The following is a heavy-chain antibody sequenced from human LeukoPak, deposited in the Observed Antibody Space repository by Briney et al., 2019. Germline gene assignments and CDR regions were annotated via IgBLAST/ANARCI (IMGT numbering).Heavy chain of an antibody. Sequence: QPGGSLRLSCAASGFNFRNYWMHWVRQAPGKGLVWVSRINSDGSSTSYADSVKGRFTTSRDNAENTLYLQINSLRAEDTAVYYCATDEAATGRLDYWGQGTLVTDSS. CDR2: INSDGSST. V-gene: IGHV3-74*01. CDR3: ATDEAATGRLDY. D-gene: IGHD1-1*01. CDR1: GFNFRNYW. J-gene: IGHJ4*02.